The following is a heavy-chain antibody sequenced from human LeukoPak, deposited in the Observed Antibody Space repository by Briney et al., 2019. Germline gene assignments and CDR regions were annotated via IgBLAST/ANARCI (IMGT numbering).Heavy chain of an antibody. Sequence: GGSLRLSCSASRFTFSSYAMHWVRQAPGKGLEYVSAISSNGGSTYYADPVKGRFTISRDNSKNTLYLQMSSLRAEDTAVYYCVKVKYCSGGSCYGSYGMDVWGKGTTVTVSS. V-gene: IGHV3-64D*06. CDR3: VKVKYCSGGSCYGSYGMDV. J-gene: IGHJ6*04. CDR2: ISSNGGST. CDR1: RFTFSSYA. D-gene: IGHD2-15*01.